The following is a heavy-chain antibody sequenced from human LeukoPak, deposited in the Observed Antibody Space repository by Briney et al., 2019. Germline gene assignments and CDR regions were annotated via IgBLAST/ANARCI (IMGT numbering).Heavy chain of an antibody. CDR1: GLPFRHYD. V-gene: IGHV3-23*01. CDR3: AKDFLYNVVDY. Sequence: PGGSLELFCGVCGLPFRHYDLIWVRHAPGMGVEWVASISGSGSSSYYADSVKGRFTVSRDNSKNTLHLQMNSLRAEDTAVYYCAKDFLYNVVDYWGQGTLVAVSS. CDR2: ISGSGSSS. D-gene: IGHD3-10*01. J-gene: IGHJ4*02.